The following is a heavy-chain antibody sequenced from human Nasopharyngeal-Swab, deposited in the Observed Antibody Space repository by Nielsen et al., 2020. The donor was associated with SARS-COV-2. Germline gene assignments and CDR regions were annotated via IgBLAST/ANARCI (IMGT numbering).Heavy chain of an antibody. D-gene: IGHD5-18*01. J-gene: IGHJ4*02. CDR3: ARHTANTED. Sequence: SETLSLTCAVYGGSFSGYYWSWIRQPPGKGLEWIGEINHSGSTNYNPSLKSRVTISVGTSKNQFSLKLSSVTAADTAVYYCARHTANTEDWGQGTLVTVSS. V-gene: IGHV4-34*01. CDR2: INHSGST. CDR1: GGSFSGYY.